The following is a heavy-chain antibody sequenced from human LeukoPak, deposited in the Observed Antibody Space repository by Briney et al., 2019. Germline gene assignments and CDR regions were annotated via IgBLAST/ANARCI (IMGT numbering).Heavy chain of an antibody. D-gene: IGHD4-11*01. CDR1: GFTFSSYA. Sequence: GGSLRLSCAASGFTFSSYAMNWVRQAPGEGLEWVSGISGSGGSTYYADSVKGRFTISRDNSKNTLYLQMDSLRAEDTAVYYCAKGLGKATVTPLGYWGQGTLVTVSS. CDR3: AKGLGKATVTPLGY. V-gene: IGHV3-23*01. CDR2: ISGSGGST. J-gene: IGHJ4*02.